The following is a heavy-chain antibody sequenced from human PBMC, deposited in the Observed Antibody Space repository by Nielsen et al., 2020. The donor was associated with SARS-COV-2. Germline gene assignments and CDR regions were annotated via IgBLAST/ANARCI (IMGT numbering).Heavy chain of an antibody. CDR1: GFTFGDYA. V-gene: IGHV3-49*04. D-gene: IGHD3-3*01. CDR2: IGSKAYGGTT. Sequence: GESLKISCTASGFTFGDYAMNWVRQAPGKGLEWVGFIGSKAYGGTTEYAATVKGRFTISRADYKSIAYLQMNSLKTEDTAVYYCTRCDCWSGYYIDYWGQGTLVTVSS. CDR3: TRCDCWSGYYIDY. J-gene: IGHJ4*02.